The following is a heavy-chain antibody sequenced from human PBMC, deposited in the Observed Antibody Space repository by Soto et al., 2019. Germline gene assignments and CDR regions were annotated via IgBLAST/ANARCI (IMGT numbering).Heavy chain of an antibody. CDR3: ARLLWSDSNWFDP. Sequence: QVQLQESGPGLVKPSETLSLTCTVSGGSIRSYYWTWIRQPPGKGLEWIGYIYYSGSTSYNPSLKSRVTISVDTSKNQFSLKLSSVTAADTAVYYCARLLWSDSNWFDPWGQGTLVTVSS. V-gene: IGHV4-59*08. CDR2: IYYSGST. CDR1: GGSIRSYY. J-gene: IGHJ5*02. D-gene: IGHD3-10*01.